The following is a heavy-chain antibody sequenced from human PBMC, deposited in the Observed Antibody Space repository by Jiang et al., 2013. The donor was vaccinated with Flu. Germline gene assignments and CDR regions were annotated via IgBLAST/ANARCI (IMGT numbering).Heavy chain of an antibody. V-gene: IGHV3-73*01. J-gene: IGHJ4*02. CDR3: TATYGDLWGY. CDR1: GFTFSGSA. Sequence: VQLLESGGGLVQPGGSLKLSCAASGFTFSGSAMHWVRQASGKGLEWVGRIRDKANSYATAYGAPVKGRFTISRDDSKNTAYLQMNSLKTEDTAVYYCTATYGDLWGYWGQGTLVTVSS. CDR2: IRDKANSYAT. D-gene: IGHD4-17*01.